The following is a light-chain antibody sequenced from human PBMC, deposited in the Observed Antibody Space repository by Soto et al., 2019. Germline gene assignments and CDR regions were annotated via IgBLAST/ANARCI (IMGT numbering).Light chain of an antibody. CDR3: QQYGSSPLT. J-gene: IGKJ1*01. CDR1: QSVSSNS. V-gene: IGKV3-20*01. Sequence: ETVLTQSPGTLSLSPGERATLSCRASQSVSSNSVAWYQQRPGQAPRLLMYGASSRATGTPDRFSGSGSGTDFTLTISSLEPEDFAVYYCQQYGSSPLTFGQGTNVEIK. CDR2: GAS.